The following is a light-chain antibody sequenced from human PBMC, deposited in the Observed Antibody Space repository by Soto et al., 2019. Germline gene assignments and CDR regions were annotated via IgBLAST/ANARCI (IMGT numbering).Light chain of an antibody. CDR2: AAS. Sequence: DIQMTQSPSTLSASVGDRXIINSLASQSISSYLNWYQQKPGKATKLLIYAASSLQSGVPLRVSGSGSGTTVILTISSLQPEDFATYFCQQTHAVPRTFGQGTKVDIK. CDR3: QQTHAVPRT. V-gene: IGKV1-39*01. J-gene: IGKJ1*01. CDR1: QSISSY.